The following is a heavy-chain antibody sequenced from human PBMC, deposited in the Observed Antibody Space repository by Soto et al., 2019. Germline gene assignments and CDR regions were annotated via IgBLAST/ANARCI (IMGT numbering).Heavy chain of an antibody. CDR1: GGSMISYY. J-gene: IGHJ5*02. CDR2: IYYAGST. Sequence: SETLSLTCTVSGGSMISYYWSWIRQPPGRGLEWIGFIYYAGSTKYNPSLNSRVTISVDTSKNTLLLHMDRLTAEDTAVYYCAKDVLPASSVVVVAESRFDPWGQGTLVTVSS. D-gene: IGHD2-15*01. V-gene: IGHV4-59*12. CDR3: AKDVLPASSVVVVAESRFDP.